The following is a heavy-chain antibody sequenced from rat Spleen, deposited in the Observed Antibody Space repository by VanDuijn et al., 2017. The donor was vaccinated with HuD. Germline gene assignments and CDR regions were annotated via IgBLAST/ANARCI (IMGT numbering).Heavy chain of an antibody. J-gene: IGHJ4*01. CDR1: GFTFNKYW. CDR3: TRENYYVMDA. Sequence: EVQLVESGGGLVQPGRSLKLSCVASGFTFNKYWMSWIRQAPGKGLEWIASITNTGGRVYCPDSVNGRFTISRDNAQNTLYLQINSLRSEDTATYYCTRENYYVMDAWGQGASVTVSS. CDR2: ITNTGGRV. V-gene: IGHV5-31*01.